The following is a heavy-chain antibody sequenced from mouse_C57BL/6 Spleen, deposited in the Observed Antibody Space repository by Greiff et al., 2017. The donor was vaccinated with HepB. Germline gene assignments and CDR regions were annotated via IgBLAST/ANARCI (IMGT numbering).Heavy chain of an antibody. CDR1: GYTFTSYW. Sequence: VQLQQSGAELVKPGASVKLSCKASGYTFTSYWMHWVKQRPGRGLEWIGRIDPNSGGTKYNEKFKSKATLTVDKPSSTAYMQLSSLTSEDSAVYDCARWLRRGGDNYYAMDYWGQGTSVTVSS. CDR2: IDPNSGGT. J-gene: IGHJ4*01. D-gene: IGHD2-2*01. CDR3: ARWLRRGGDNYYAMDY. V-gene: IGHV1-72*01.